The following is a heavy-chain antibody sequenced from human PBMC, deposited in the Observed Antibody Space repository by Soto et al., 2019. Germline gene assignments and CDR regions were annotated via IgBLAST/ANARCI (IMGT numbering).Heavy chain of an antibody. CDR1: GFSFNNYA. D-gene: IGHD4-17*01. CDR3: AKESLPEHYGDTLFDY. V-gene: IGHV3-23*01. Sequence: EVQLLESGGALVRPGGSLRLSCAVSGFSFNNYALSWVRQAPGKGLEWVSTFSAGGRAYYAASMQGRFTIARDSSQDTVHLQISDLRPEDTAVYYCAKESLPEHYGDTLFDYWGQGTRVTVSS. CDR2: FSAGGRA. J-gene: IGHJ4*02.